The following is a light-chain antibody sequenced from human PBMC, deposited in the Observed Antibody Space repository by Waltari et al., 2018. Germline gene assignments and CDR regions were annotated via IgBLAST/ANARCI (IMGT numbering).Light chain of an antibody. CDR3: CSYAGNKWL. CDR2: HVD. J-gene: IGLJ3*02. CDR1: SGAVGIFNL. Sequence: QSALTQPASVSGSPGQSITISCSCPSGAVGIFNLVPWYQHNPGKAPQLIIYHVDDRPSGVSYRFSASKSGHTASLTISGLQPEDEDDYYCCSYAGNKWLFGGGTKVTVL. V-gene: IGLV2-23*02.